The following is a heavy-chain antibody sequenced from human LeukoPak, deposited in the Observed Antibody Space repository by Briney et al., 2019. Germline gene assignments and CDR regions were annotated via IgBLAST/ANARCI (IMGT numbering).Heavy chain of an antibody. CDR1: GGSISSYY. CDR3: ARASVRYFDLWYFDL. V-gene: IGHV4-59*01. CDR2: IYYSGST. J-gene: IGHJ2*01. Sequence: SETLSLTCTVSGGSISSYYWSWIRQPPGKELEWIGYIYYSGSTNYNPSLKSRVTISVDTSKNQFSLKLSSVTAADTAVYYCARASVRYFDLWYFDLWGRGTLVTVSS. D-gene: IGHD3-9*01.